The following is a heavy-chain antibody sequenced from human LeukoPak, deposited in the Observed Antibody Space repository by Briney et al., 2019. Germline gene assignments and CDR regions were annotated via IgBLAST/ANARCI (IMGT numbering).Heavy chain of an antibody. D-gene: IGHD5-24*01. Sequence: SVKVSCKASGGTFSSYAISWVRQAPGQGLEWMGGIIPIFGTGNYAQKFQGRVTITADKSTSTAYMELSSLRSEDTAVYYCARDHGYSNESDYWGQGTLVTVSS. CDR3: ARDHGYSNESDY. CDR2: IIPIFGTG. V-gene: IGHV1-69*06. CDR1: GGTFSSYA. J-gene: IGHJ4*02.